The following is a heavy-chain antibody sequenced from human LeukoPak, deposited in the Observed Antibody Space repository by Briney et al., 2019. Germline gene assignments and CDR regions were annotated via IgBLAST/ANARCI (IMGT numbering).Heavy chain of an antibody. J-gene: IGHJ3*02. V-gene: IGHV4-34*01. CDR1: GGSFSGYY. Sequence: SETLSLTCAVYGGSFSGYYWSWIPQPPGKGLEWIGEINHSGSTNYNPSLKSRVTISVDTSKNQFSLKLSSVTAADTAVYYCAKSNGYGLVDIWGQGTMVTVSS. D-gene: IGHD3-10*01. CDR3: AKSNGYGLVDI. CDR2: INHSGST.